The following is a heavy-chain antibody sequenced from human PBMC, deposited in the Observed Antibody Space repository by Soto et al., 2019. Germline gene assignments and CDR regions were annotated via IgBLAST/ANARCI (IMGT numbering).Heavy chain of an antibody. D-gene: IGHD1-26*01. CDR3: ARDLAGSSGDY. Sequence: QVQLVQSGAEVKKPGASVKVACKASGYTFTSYAMHWVRQAPGQRLEWMGWINAGNGNTKYSQKFQGRVTITRDTSASTAYRELSSLRSEDTAVYYCARDLAGSSGDYWGQGTLVTVSS. V-gene: IGHV1-3*01. CDR1: GYTFTSYA. J-gene: IGHJ4*02. CDR2: INAGNGNT.